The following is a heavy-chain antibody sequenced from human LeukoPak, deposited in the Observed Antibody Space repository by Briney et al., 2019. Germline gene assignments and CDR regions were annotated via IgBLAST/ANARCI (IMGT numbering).Heavy chain of an antibody. D-gene: IGHD1-1*01. CDR1: GGTFSSYA. CDR2: IIPIFGTA. Sequence: SSVKVSCKASGGTFSSYAISWVRQAPGRGLEWMGGIIPIFGTANYAQKFQGRVTITADESTSTAYMELSSLRPEDTAVYYCARDLSTTGLVPHYYYYMDVWGKGTTVTVSS. V-gene: IGHV1-69*01. J-gene: IGHJ6*03. CDR3: ARDLSTTGLVPHYYYYMDV.